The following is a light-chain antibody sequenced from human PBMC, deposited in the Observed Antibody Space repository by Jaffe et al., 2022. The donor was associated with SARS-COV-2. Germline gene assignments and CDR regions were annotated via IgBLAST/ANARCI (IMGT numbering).Light chain of an antibody. CDR3: LQFKHLPLT. J-gene: IGKJ4*01. Sequence: DIQMTQSPSSLSASVGDRVTISCQASQGIGNFLNWYQQKPGQAPKLLISDASNLETGVPSRFSGSGSGTDFTFTINSLQPEDLATYYCLQFKHLPLTFGGGTKVEI. CDR1: QGIGNF. V-gene: IGKV1-33*01. CDR2: DAS.